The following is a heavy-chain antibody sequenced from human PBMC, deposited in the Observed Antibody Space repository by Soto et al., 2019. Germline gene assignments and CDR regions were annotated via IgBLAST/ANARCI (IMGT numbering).Heavy chain of an antibody. CDR3: ARRTRTYNWNLNYYYYYMVV. V-gene: IGHV1-18*01. D-gene: IGHD1-7*01. J-gene: IGHJ6*03. CDR2: ISAYNGNT. Sequence: ASVKVSCKASGYTFTSYGISWVRQAPGQGLEWMGWISAYNGNTNYAQRLQGRVTMTTDTSTSTAYMELRSLRSDDTAVYYCARRTRTYNWNLNYYYYYMVVRGKGTTVSVS. CDR1: GYTFTSYG.